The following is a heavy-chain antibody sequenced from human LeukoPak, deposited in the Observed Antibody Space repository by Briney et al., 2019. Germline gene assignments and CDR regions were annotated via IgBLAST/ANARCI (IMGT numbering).Heavy chain of an antibody. Sequence: GGSLRLSCAASAFTFSSYWMSWVRQAPGNGLEWVANIDQDGSEKYYVESMKGRITISRDTAKNSLYLQMNSLRAEDTAVYYCAKTISGYCSTTSCLNWFDPWGQGTLVTVSS. CDR1: AFTFSSYW. V-gene: IGHV3-7*03. CDR2: IDQDGSEK. J-gene: IGHJ5*02. CDR3: AKTISGYCSTTSCLNWFDP. D-gene: IGHD2-2*03.